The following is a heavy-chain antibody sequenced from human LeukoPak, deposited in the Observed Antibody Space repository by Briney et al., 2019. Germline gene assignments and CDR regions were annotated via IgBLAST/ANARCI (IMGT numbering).Heavy chain of an antibody. CDR1: GFNFSSFA. CDR2: ITSSGSTDYT. D-gene: IGHD6-19*01. V-gene: IGHV3-23*05. Sequence: GGSLRPSCVASGFNFSSFAMSWVRQAPGKGLEWVSAITSSGSTDYTYYADSVKGRFTISRDNSKNTLYLEMNSLRAEDTAVYYCAKPPHGSGWYTDNWFDPWGQGTRVTVSS. CDR3: AKPPHGSGWYTDNWFDP. J-gene: IGHJ5*02.